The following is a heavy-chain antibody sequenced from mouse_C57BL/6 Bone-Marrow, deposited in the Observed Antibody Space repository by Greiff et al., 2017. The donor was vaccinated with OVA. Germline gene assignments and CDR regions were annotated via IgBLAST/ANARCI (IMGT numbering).Heavy chain of an antibody. J-gene: IGHJ2*01. D-gene: IGHD1-1*01. Sequence: EVKVVESGGDLVKPGGSLKLSCAASGFTFSSYGMSWVRQTPDKRLEWVATISSGGSYTYYPDSVKGRFTISRDNAKNTLYLQMSSLKSEDTAMYYCASHGDYGSFFDYWDRGTALTVSS. CDR2: ISSGGSYT. CDR1: GFTFSSYG. CDR3: ASHGDYGSFFDY. V-gene: IGHV5-6*01.